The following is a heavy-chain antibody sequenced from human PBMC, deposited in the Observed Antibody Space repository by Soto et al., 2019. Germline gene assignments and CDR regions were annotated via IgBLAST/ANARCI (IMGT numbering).Heavy chain of an antibody. CDR1: GFTFSSYW. CDR2: INNDGTTT. V-gene: IGHV3-74*01. J-gene: IGHJ4*02. D-gene: IGHD1-26*01. CDR3: VRGYSGTYRIDY. Sequence: PGGSLRLSCAASGFTFSSYWMHWVCQAPGKGLVWVSRINNDGTTTTYADSVKGRFTISRDDAKNTLYLEMNSLRVEDTAVYYCVRGYSGTYRIDYWGQGTPVTVSS.